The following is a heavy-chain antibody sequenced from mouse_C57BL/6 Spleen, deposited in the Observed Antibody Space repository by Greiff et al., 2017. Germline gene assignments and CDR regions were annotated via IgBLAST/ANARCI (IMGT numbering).Heavy chain of an antibody. J-gene: IGHJ3*01. D-gene: IGHD2-1*01. CDR2: IDPEDGDT. V-gene: IGHV14-1*01. CDR1: GFNIQDYY. CDR3: TTDYYGNYAWFAY. Sequence: VQLQQSGAELVRPGASVKLSCTASGFNIQDYYMHWVKQRPEQGLEWIGRIDPEDGDTEYAPKFQGKATMTADTSSNTAYLQLSSLTSEDTAVYYCTTDYYGNYAWFAYWGQGTLVTVSA.